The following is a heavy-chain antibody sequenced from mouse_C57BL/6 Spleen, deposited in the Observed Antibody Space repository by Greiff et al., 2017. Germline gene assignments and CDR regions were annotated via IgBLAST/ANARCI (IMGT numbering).Heavy chain of an antibody. CDR1: GYTFTSYW. J-gene: IGHJ2*01. V-gene: IGHV1-64*01. Sequence: QVHVKQSGAELVKPGASVKLSCKASGYTFTSYWMHWVKQRPGQGLEWIGMIHPNRGSTTYNEKFKSKATLTVDKSSSTAYMQLSSLTSEDSAVYYCAREGYYGSSYGSGFDYWGQGTTLTVSS. CDR2: IHPNRGST. CDR3: AREGYYGSSYGSGFDY. D-gene: IGHD1-1*01.